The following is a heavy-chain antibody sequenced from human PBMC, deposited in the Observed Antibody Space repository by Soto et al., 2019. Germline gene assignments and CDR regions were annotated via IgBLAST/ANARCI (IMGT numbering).Heavy chain of an antibody. V-gene: IGHV3-15*01. D-gene: IGHD1-26*01. CDR2: IKSKADGETI. CDR3: AADIPPPQGPSYPIDY. J-gene: IGHJ4*02. Sequence: GGSLRLSCATSGFTFSSAWMSWVRQAPGEGLEWVGRIKSKADGETIEYAAPVKGRFTISRDDSKATVFLQLNSLKAEDTAIYYCAADIPPPQGPSYPIDYWGQGTLVTVSS. CDR1: GFTFSSAW.